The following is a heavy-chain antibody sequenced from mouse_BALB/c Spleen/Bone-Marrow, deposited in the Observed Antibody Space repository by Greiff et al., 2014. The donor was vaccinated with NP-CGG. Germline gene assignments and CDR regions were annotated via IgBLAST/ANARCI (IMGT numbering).Heavy chain of an antibody. Sequence: VQLQESGAELVRPGASVKLSCKASGYTFTSYWVNWVKQRPGQGLVWIGNIYPSDTYTNYNPAFKDKATLTVDKSSSTAYMQLSSPTAEDSAVDTCTRKNDYHGSSSFDYWGQGTPLTVSA. CDR1: GYTFTSYW. CDR2: IYPSDTYT. CDR3: TRKNDYHGSSSFDY. D-gene: IGHD1-1*01. V-gene: IGHV1-69*02. J-gene: IGHJ2*01.